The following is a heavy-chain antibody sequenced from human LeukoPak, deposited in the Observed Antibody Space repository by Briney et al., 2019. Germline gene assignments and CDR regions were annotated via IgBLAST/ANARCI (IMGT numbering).Heavy chain of an antibody. D-gene: IGHD6-13*01. CDR3: ARRGEAGYSSSWYGTVNYYYYYYMDV. J-gene: IGHJ6*03. Sequence: ASVKVSCKASGYTFTSYGISWVRQAPGQGLEWMGWISAYNGNTNYAQKLQGRVTMTTDTSTSTAYMELRSLRSDDTAVYYCARRGEAGYSSSWYGTVNYYYYYYMDVWGKGTTVTVSS. CDR1: GYTFTSYG. CDR2: ISAYNGNT. V-gene: IGHV1-18*01.